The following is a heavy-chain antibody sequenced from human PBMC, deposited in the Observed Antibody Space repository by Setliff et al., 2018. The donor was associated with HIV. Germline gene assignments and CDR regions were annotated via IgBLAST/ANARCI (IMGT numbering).Heavy chain of an antibody. V-gene: IGHV1-2*06. D-gene: IGHD1-1*01. J-gene: IGHJ6*03. Sequence: ASVKVSCKASGYSFTGYHVHWVRQAPGQGLEWMGRINPNSGGTNYAQKFQGRVTMTRDTSISTAYMELSRLTSDDTAVYFCARDSRWTTGDYYYYNYMDVWG. CDR2: INPNSGGT. CDR3: ARDSRWTTGDYYYYNYMDV. CDR1: GYSFTGYH.